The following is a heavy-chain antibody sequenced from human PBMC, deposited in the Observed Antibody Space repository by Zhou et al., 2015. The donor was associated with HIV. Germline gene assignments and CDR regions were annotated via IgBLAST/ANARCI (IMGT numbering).Heavy chain of an antibody. V-gene: IGHV1-69*01. CDR3: AREGGRVEYYYDSSGYPKPEGAYYLY. CDR2: IIPIFGTA. CDR1: GGTFSSYA. D-gene: IGHD3-22*01. Sequence: QVQLVQSGAEVKKPGSSVKVSCKASGGTFSSYAISWVRQAPGQGLEWMGGIIPIFGTANYAQKFQGRVTITADESTSTAYMELSSLRSEDTAVYYCAREGGRVEYYYDSSGYPKPEGAYYLYWGQGTLVTVSS. J-gene: IGHJ4*02.